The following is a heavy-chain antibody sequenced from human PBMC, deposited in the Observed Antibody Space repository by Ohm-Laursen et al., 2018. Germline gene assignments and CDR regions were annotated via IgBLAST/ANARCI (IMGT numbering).Heavy chain of an antibody. V-gene: IGHV3-48*03. J-gene: IGHJ4*02. D-gene: IGHD2/OR15-2a*01. CDR3: AREYFLQPIDY. Sequence: SLRLSCAASGFTFDDYAMHWVRQAPGKGLEWVSYISSSASSKYYADSVEGRFTVSRDNAKNSLYLLMTSLRAEDTAIYYCAREYFLQPIDYWGQGTLVTVSS. CDR1: GFTFDDYA. CDR2: ISSSASSK.